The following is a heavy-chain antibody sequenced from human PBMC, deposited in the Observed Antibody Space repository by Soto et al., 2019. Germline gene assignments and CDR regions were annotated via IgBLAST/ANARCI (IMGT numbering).Heavy chain of an antibody. J-gene: IGHJ5*01. Sequence: GGSLRLSCAASGFTFSDYYMSWIRQAPGKGLEWVSYISSSSSYTNYADSVRGRFTISKDESKNTLSLQMNSLRAEDTALYYCAKGGAGGYQMPRCFDSWGQGTLVTVSS. D-gene: IGHD2-2*01. CDR2: ISSSSSYT. CDR1: GFTFSDYY. CDR3: AKGGAGGYQMPRCFDS. V-gene: IGHV3-11*05.